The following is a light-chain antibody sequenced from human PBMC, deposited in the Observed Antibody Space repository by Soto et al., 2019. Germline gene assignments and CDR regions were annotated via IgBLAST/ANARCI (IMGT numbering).Light chain of an antibody. Sequence: QSALTQPASVSGSPGQSITISCTGTSSDVDDYNYVCWYQQHPGKAPKLIIYEVSNRASGVSNRFSGSKSGNTASLIISGLQPEDEADYFCSSYITTTTWVFGGGTKVTVL. CDR2: EVS. CDR3: SSYITTTTWV. CDR1: SSDVDDYNY. V-gene: IGLV2-14*01. J-gene: IGLJ3*02.